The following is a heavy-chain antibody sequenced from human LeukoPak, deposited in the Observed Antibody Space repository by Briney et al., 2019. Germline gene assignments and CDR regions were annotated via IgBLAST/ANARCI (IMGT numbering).Heavy chain of an antibody. CDR2: TRNKANSYTT. CDR1: GFTFSDHY. D-gene: IGHD2-15*01. CDR3: TRTQYCSAGRCYSDYFDS. Sequence: GGSLRLSCAASGFTFSDHYMDWVRQAPGKGLEWVGRTRNKANSYTTEYAASVKGRFTISRDDSKTSLYLQMNSLKTEDTAVYYCTRTQYCSAGRCYSDYFDSWGQGTLVTVSS. V-gene: IGHV3-72*01. J-gene: IGHJ4*02.